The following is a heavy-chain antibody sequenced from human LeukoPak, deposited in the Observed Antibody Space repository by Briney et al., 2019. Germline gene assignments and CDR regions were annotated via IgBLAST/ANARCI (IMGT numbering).Heavy chain of an antibody. CDR2: TYTSGST. J-gene: IGHJ2*01. Sequence: SETLSLACTVSGGSISSYYWSWIRQPAGKGLEWIGRTYTSGSTNYNPSLKSRVTMSVDMSKNQFSLKLSSMIAADTAVYYCARVSSSWYQDWYFDLWGRGTLVTVPS. V-gene: IGHV4-4*07. D-gene: IGHD6-13*01. CDR3: ARVSSSWYQDWYFDL. CDR1: GGSISSYY.